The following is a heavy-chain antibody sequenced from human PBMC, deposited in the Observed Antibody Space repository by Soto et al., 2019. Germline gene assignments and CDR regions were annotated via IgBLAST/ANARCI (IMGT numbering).Heavy chain of an antibody. CDR1: GYTFTSYG. V-gene: IGHV1-18*01. D-gene: IGHD1-7*01. CDR3: ERDLSVTGTDNWFDP. Sequence: GASVKVSCKASGYTFTSYGISWVRQAPGQGLEWMGWISAYNGNTNYAQKLQGRVTMTTDTSTSTAYMELRSLRSDDTAVYYCERDLSVTGTDNWFDPWGQGTLVTVSS. CDR2: ISAYNGNT. J-gene: IGHJ5*02.